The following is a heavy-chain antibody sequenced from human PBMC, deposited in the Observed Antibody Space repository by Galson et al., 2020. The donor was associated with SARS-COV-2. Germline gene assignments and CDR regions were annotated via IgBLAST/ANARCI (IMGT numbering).Heavy chain of an antibody. D-gene: IGHD4-17*01. J-gene: IGHJ4*02. V-gene: IGHV1-18*01. Sequence: ASVTVSCKASGYTYTSYRISWVRQPPAQELAWMGCINAYNGNTNYAQKLQGRGTMTTDTSTSTAYMELRSLGSDDTAVYYWARGSYGDYVVSVYWGQGTLVTVSS. CDR1: GYTYTSYR. CDR2: INAYNGNT. CDR3: ARGSYGDYVVSVY.